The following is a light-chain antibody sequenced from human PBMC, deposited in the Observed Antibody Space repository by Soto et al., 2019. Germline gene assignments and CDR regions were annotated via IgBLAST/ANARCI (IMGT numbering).Light chain of an antibody. V-gene: IGKV1-5*03. J-gene: IGKJ1*01. Sequence: DIQMTQSPSTLSASVGDRVTITCRASQSISSWLAWYQQKPGKAPKLLIYKASSLESGVPSRFSGSGSGTGFTLTISSLQPDDFATYDCQQYNSYSRTFGQGTKVEIK. CDR1: QSISSW. CDR3: QQYNSYSRT. CDR2: KAS.